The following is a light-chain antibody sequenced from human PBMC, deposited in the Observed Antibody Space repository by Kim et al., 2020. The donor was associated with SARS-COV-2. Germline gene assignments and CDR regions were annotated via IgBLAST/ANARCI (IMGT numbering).Light chain of an antibody. V-gene: IGLV2-18*02. CDR1: SSDVGSYNR. CDR2: EVS. CDR3: SSQTNTGTWV. J-gene: IGLJ3*02. Sequence: QSALTQPPSVSGSPGQSVTISSTGTSSDVGSYNRVSWYHQSPGTAPKLIIYEVSNRPSGVPGRFSGSKSGNTASLTISGLQAEDEAYYHCSSQTNTGTWVFGGGTKVTVL.